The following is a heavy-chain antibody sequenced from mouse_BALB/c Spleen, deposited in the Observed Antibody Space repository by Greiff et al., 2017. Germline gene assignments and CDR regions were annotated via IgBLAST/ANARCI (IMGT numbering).Heavy chain of an antibody. D-gene: IGHD3-1*01. CDR1: GFTFSSYT. Sequence: EVKVVESGGGLVKPGGSLKLSCAASGFTFSSYTMSWVRQTPEKRLEWVATISSGGSYTYYPDSVKGRFTISRDNAKNTLYLQMSSLKSEDTATYYCVTAGTRWYFDVWGAGTTVTVSS. CDR3: VTAGTRWYFDV. J-gene: IGHJ1*01. V-gene: IGHV5-6-4*01. CDR2: ISSGGSYT.